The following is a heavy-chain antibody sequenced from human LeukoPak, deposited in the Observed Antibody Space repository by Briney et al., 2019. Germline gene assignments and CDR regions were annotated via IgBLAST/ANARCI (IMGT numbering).Heavy chain of an antibody. CDR3: ARGGCYKNGTCDTQLDL. CDR2: IDQGESS. V-gene: IGHV4-34*01. J-gene: IGHJ1*01. Sequence: SETLSLTCAVHGGSLSGHYWNWIRQPPGKGLEWIGEIDQGESSSYNPPLKSRLTTSVDKSLNQFSLNLTSVTAADTALYYCARGGCYKNGTCDTQLDLWGQGTLVTVPS. CDR1: GGSLSGHY. D-gene: IGHD2-8*01.